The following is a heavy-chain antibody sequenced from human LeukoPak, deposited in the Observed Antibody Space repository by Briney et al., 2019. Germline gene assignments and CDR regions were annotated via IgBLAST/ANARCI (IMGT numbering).Heavy chain of an antibody. D-gene: IGHD5-24*01. J-gene: IGHJ4*02. Sequence: ASVKVSCKASGGTFSSYAISWVRQAPGQRLEWMGGIIPIFGTANYAQKFQGRVTITTDESTSTAYMELSSLRSEDTAVYYCAREAGEMAIYFDYWGQGTLVTVSS. V-gene: IGHV1-69*05. CDR2: IIPIFGTA. CDR1: GGTFSSYA. CDR3: AREAGEMAIYFDY.